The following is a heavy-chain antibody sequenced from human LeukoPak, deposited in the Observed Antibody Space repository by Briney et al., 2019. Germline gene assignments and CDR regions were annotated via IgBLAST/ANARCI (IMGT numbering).Heavy chain of an antibody. Sequence: PGGSLRLSCAASGFTFSSFEVNWIRQPPGMGLEWIGEINHSGSTNHNPSLKSRLTISVDTSKNQLSLKLSSVTAADTAVYYCARVRTTVTTFKNYYYGMDVWGQGTTVTVSS. CDR3: ARVRTTVTTFKNYYYGMDV. J-gene: IGHJ6*02. D-gene: IGHD4-17*01. V-gene: IGHV4-34*01. CDR2: INHSGST. CDR1: GFTFSSFE.